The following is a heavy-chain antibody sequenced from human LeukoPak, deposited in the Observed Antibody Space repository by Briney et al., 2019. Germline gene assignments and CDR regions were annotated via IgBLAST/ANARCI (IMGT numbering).Heavy chain of an antibody. J-gene: IGHJ6*02. V-gene: IGHV3-9*01. D-gene: IGHD3-10*01. CDR1: GFTFDDYA. CDR2: ISWNSGSI. CDR3: AKDTGPYYYGSGRTYYYGMDV. Sequence: GGSLRLSCAASGFTFDDYAMHWVRQAPGKGLEWVPGISWNSGSIGYADSVKGRFTISRDNAKNSLYLQMNSLRAEDTALYYCAKDTGPYYYGSGRTYYYGMDVWGQGTTVTVSS.